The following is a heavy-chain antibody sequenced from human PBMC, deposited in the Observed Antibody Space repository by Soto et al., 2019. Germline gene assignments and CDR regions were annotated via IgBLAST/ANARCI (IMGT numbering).Heavy chain of an antibody. CDR2: IYTSGST. CDR3: ARVMADYDILTGYSYDAFAI. CDR1: GGSISSYY. V-gene: IGHV4-4*07. J-gene: IGHJ3*02. D-gene: IGHD3-9*01. Sequence: SETLSLTCTVSGGSISSYYWSWIRQPAGKGLEWIGRIYTSGSTNYNPSLKSRVTMSVDTSKNQFSLKLSSVTAADTAVYYCARVMADYDILTGYSYDAFAIWGQGTMVTVSS.